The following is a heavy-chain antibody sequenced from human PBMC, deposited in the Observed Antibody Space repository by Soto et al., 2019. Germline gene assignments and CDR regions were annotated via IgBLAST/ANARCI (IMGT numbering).Heavy chain of an antibody. CDR3: VHSRCGGDCLQSYSSHYYYGMDV. CDR1: GFSLSAAGMG. V-gene: IGHV2-5*02. J-gene: IGHJ6*02. Sequence: ESGPTLVNPTQTLTLTCTFSGFSLSAAGMGVGWIRQPPGKALEWLALIYWDDDKRFSPSLRSRLTIAKESSKNQVVLTMTNMDPVDTATYYCVHSRCGGDCLQSYSSHYYYGMDVWGQGTTVT. D-gene: IGHD2-21*02. CDR2: IYWDDDK.